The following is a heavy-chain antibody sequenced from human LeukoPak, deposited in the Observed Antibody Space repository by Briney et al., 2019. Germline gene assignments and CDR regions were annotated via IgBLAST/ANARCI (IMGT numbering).Heavy chain of an antibody. J-gene: IGHJ4*02. V-gene: IGHV3-21*01. CDR3: ARDRLPRVRFLEWSQIYYFDY. D-gene: IGHD3-3*01. Sequence: GGSLRLSCAASGFTFSSYSMNWVRQAPGKGLEWVSSISSSSSYIYYADSVKGRFTISRDNAKNSLYLQMNSLRAEDTAVYYCARDRLPRVRFLEWSQIYYFDYWGQGTLVTVSS. CDR2: ISSSSSYI. CDR1: GFTFSSYS.